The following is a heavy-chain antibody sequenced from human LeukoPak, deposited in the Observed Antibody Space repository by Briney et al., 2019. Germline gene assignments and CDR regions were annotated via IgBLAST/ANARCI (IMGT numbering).Heavy chain of an antibody. CDR1: GFIFSNYG. V-gene: IGHV3-30*02. CDR3: AKGYFLVVTNVEYYFDY. Sequence: GGSLRLSCAASGFIFSNYGMHWVRQTPGMGLEWVTFIRYDGSNTYYADSVKGRFTISRDNSKNTLYLQMNSLRPEDTSTFYCAKGYFLVVTNVEYYFDYWGQGTLVTVSS. CDR2: IRYDGSNT. J-gene: IGHJ4*02. D-gene: IGHD2-8*01.